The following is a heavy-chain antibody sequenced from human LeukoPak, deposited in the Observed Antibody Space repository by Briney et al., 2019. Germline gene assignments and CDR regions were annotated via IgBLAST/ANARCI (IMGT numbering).Heavy chain of an antibody. Sequence: GGSLRLSCAASGFTFSSYAMSWVRQAPGKGLEWVSAISGSGGSTYYADSVKGRFTISRDNSKNTLYLQMNGLRAEDTAVYYCAKDGRAYDYGDYGYFQHWGQGTLVTVSS. CDR2: ISGSGGST. D-gene: IGHD4-17*01. CDR1: GFTFSSYA. CDR3: AKDGRAYDYGDYGYFQH. J-gene: IGHJ1*01. V-gene: IGHV3-23*01.